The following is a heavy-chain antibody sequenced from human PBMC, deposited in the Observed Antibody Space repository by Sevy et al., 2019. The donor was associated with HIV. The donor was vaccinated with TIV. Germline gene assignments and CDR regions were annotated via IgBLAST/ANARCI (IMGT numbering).Heavy chain of an antibody. CDR3: ATTKDYYEDSGSPFDY. Sequence: ASVKVSCKVSGCTLTKLSMHWVRQAPGKGLEWMGSFDPEDGETIYQLKLKGRVTMTEDTSTDTAYMELSSLRSEDTAVYYCATTKDYYEDSGSPFDYWGQGTLVTVSS. V-gene: IGHV1-24*01. J-gene: IGHJ4*02. D-gene: IGHD3-22*01. CDR2: FDPEDGET. CDR1: GCTLTKLS.